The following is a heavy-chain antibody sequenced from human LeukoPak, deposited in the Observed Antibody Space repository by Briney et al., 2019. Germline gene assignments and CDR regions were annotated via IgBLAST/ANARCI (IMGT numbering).Heavy chain of an antibody. V-gene: IGHV4-59*01. CDR3: ARELGCSGGSCYSDGAFDI. Sequence: PSETLSLTCTVSGGSISSYYWSWIRQPPGKGLERIGYIYYSGSTNYNPSLKSRVTISVDTSKNQFSLKLSSVTAADTAVYYCARELGCSGGSCYSDGAFDIWGQGTMVTVSS. J-gene: IGHJ3*02. CDR1: GGSISSYY. D-gene: IGHD2-15*01. CDR2: IYYSGST.